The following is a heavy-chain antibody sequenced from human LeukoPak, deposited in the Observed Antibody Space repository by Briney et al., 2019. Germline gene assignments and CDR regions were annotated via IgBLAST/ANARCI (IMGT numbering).Heavy chain of an antibody. J-gene: IGHJ4*02. CDR3: ARGGSGSQAFDY. CDR1: GYTFTNYA. CDR2: ISTYIGNT. D-gene: IGHD3-10*01. V-gene: IGHV1-18*01. Sequence: ASVKVSCKASGYTFTNYAISWVRQAPGQGREWMEWISTYIGNTNYAHKLQGRVTMTTDTSTSTSYMELRNLRSDDTAVYYCARGGSGSQAFDYWGQGTLVTVSS.